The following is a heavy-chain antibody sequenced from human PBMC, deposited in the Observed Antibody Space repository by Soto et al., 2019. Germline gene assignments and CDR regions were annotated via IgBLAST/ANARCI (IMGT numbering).Heavy chain of an antibody. J-gene: IGHJ5*02. CDR3: ARGESYCTTTSCYTGWFDP. CDR1: GGSLSGYY. D-gene: IGHD2-2*02. Sequence: SENLSLTLAVYGGSLSGYYWRWILQPPLKVLEWIGEINHMGVTNYNPSLKNRVTISVETSKKQLSLKLSSVTAPDTAVYYCARGESYCTTTSCYTGWFDPWGQGTKVPVSS. V-gene: IGHV4-34*01. CDR2: INHMGVT.